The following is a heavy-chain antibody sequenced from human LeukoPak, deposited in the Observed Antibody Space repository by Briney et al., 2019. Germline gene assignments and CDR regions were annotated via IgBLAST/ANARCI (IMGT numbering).Heavy chain of an antibody. Sequence: SETLSLTCTVSGGSVGSGSYYWSWIRQPPGKGLEWIGYIYYSGSTNYNPSLKSRVTISVDTSKNQFSLKLSSVTAADTAVYYCARWPAAAGNDYWGQGTLVTVSS. CDR3: ARWPAAAGNDY. J-gene: IGHJ4*02. CDR1: GGSVGSGSYY. V-gene: IGHV4-61*01. D-gene: IGHD6-13*01. CDR2: IYYSGST.